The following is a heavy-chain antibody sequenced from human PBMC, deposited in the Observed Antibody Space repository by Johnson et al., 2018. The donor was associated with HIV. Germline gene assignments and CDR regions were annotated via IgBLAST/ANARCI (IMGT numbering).Heavy chain of an antibody. D-gene: IGHD3-10*01. CDR2: SSGSGGTT. V-gene: IGHV3-23*04. CDR1: AFPFSSYA. CDR3: AKALLLWFGEALHAFDI. Sequence: MLLVESGGGLVQPGRSLRLFCAASAFPFSSYAMSWVRQAPGKGLQWVSSSSGSGGTTYYADSVKGRFALSSDNAKNTLYLQMNSLRAEDTAVYYCAKALLLWFGEALHAFDIWGQGTMVTVSS. J-gene: IGHJ3*02.